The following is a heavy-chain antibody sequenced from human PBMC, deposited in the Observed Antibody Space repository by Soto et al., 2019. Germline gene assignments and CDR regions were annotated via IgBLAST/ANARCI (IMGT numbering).Heavy chain of an antibody. Sequence: EVQLLESGGGLVQTGGSLRLSCAASGFTFSTYAMSWVRQAPGKGLEWVSSIGGGGDSAYFADSVKGRFTISRDNSKNTLFLLMNSLRAEDTAVYYCSKDMVYCTGTKCASYFDRWGQGTLVTVSS. CDR3: SKDMVYCTGTKCASYFDR. J-gene: IGHJ4*02. D-gene: IGHD2-8*02. CDR1: GFTFSTYA. V-gene: IGHV3-23*01. CDR2: IGGGGDSA.